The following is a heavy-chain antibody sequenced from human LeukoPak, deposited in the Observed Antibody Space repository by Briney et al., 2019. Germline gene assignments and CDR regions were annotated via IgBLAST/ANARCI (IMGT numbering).Heavy chain of an antibody. D-gene: IGHD3-22*01. J-gene: IGHJ3*02. CDR1: GFTFSSYG. Sequence: SGGSLRLSCAESGFTFSSYGMHWVRQAPGKGLEWVAFIRYDGSNKYYADSVKGRFTISRDNSENTLYLQMNSLRAEDTAVYYCARSGYDSSGYYRPSDAFDIWGQGTMVTVSS. V-gene: IGHV3-30*02. CDR2: IRYDGSNK. CDR3: ARSGYDSSGYYRPSDAFDI.